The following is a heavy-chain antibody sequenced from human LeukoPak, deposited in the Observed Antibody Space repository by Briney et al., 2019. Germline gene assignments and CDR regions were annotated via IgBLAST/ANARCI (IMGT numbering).Heavy chain of an antibody. CDR1: GFTFSSYS. V-gene: IGHV3-21*01. CDR3: AKGRALEVVAAFNY. D-gene: IGHD2-15*01. J-gene: IGHJ4*02. CDR2: ISSSSSYI. Sequence: PGGSLRLSCAASGFTFSSYSMNWVRQAPGKGLEWVSSISSSSSYIYYADSVKGRFTISRDNAKNSLYLQMNSLRAEDTAVYYCAKGRALEVVAAFNYWGQGTVVTTSP.